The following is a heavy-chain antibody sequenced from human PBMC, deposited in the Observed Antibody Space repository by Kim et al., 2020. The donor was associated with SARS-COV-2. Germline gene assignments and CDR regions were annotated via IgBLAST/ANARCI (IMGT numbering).Heavy chain of an antibody. CDR3: ARGYGSGSYSAWYFDL. Sequence: ASVKVSCRAFGYTFTSYYIHWVRQAPGQGFEWMGIIYPSGGSTSYAQKFQGRVTMTRDTSTSTVYMELSSLRSEDTAMYYCARGYGSGSYSAWYFDLWGRGTLVTFSS. CDR1: GYTFTSYY. CDR2: IYPSGGST. J-gene: IGHJ2*01. D-gene: IGHD3-10*01. V-gene: IGHV1-46*01.